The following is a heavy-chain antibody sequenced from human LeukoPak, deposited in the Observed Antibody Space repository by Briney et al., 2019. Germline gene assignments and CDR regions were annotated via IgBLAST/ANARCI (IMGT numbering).Heavy chain of an antibody. CDR2: INLSGST. D-gene: IGHD6-19*01. CDR1: GASISSYD. Sequence: PSETLSLTCTVSGASISSYDWSWIRQSPGKGLEWIGYINLSGSTYYNPSLKSRATISVDTSKNQFSLRLSSVTAADTAVYYCAKGPRASGWTYFDYWGQGTLVTVSS. V-gene: IGHV4-59*08. CDR3: AKGPRASGWTYFDY. J-gene: IGHJ4*02.